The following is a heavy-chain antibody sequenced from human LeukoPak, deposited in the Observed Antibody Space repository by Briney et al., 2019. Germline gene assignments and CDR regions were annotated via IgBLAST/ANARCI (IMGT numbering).Heavy chain of an antibody. CDR3: ARDRNYGDHGGDY. D-gene: IGHD4-17*01. CDR1: GFTFSSYS. J-gene: IGHJ4*02. V-gene: IGHV3-21*01. CDR2: ISSSSSYI. Sequence: PGGSLRLSCAASGFTFSSYSMNWVRQAPGKGLEWVSSISSSSSYIYYADSVKGRFTISRDNAKNSLYLQMNSLRAEYTAVYYWARDRNYGDHGGDYWGQGTLVTVSS.